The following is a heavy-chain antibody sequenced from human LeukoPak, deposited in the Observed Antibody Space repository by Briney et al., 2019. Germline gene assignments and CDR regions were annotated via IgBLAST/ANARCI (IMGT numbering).Heavy chain of an antibody. V-gene: IGHV4-4*02. CDR3: ARTIITMIVVDYYFDY. CDR2: VHHSGGT. J-gene: IGHJ4*01. D-gene: IGHD3-22*01. Sequence: PSETLSLTCAVSGGSISSSNWWSWVRQPPGKGLEWIGEVHHSGGTNYNPSLKSRVTISVDTSKNQFSLKLSSVTAADTAVYYCARTIITMIVVDYYFDYWGHGTLVAVSS. CDR1: GGSISSSNW.